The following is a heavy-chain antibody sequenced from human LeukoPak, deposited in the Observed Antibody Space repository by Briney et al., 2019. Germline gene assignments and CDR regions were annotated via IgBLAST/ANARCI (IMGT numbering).Heavy chain of an antibody. CDR2: ISYDGSNK. Sequence: QPGRSLRLSCAASGFTFSSYGMHWVRQAPGKGLEWVAVISYDGSNKYYADSVRGRFTISRDNSKNTLYLQMNSLRAEDTAVYYCARSGSYYYYYYGMDVWGQGTTVTVSS. CDR3: ARSGSYYYYYYGMDV. V-gene: IGHV3-30*03. CDR1: GFTFSSYG. J-gene: IGHJ6*02. D-gene: IGHD1-26*01.